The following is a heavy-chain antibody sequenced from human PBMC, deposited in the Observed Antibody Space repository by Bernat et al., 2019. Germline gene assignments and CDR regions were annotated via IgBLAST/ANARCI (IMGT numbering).Heavy chain of an antibody. J-gene: IGHJ6*03. D-gene: IGHD3-3*01. Sequence: QVQLVESGGGVVQPGRSLRLSCAASGFTFSSYGMHWVRQAPGKGLEWVAVVWYDGSNKYYTDSVKGRFTISSDNSKNTLYLQMNSLRAEDTAVYYCARDSGFSGVYYMDVWGKGTTVTVSS. V-gene: IGHV3-33*01. CDR2: VWYDGSNK. CDR3: ARDSGFSGVYYMDV. CDR1: GFTFSSYG.